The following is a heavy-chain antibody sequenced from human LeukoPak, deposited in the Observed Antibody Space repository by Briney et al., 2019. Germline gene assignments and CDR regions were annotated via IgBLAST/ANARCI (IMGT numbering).Heavy chain of an antibody. CDR3: ARDRGYSYGSMDV. CDR2: IYYSGST. D-gene: IGHD5-18*01. CDR1: GGSISSYY. V-gene: IGHV4-59*01. Sequence: SETLSLTCTVSGGSISSYYWSWIRQPPGKGLEWIGYIYYSGSTNYNPSLKSRVTISVDTSKYQFSLKLSSVTAADTAVYYCARDRGYSYGSMDVWGKGTTVTVSS. J-gene: IGHJ6*03.